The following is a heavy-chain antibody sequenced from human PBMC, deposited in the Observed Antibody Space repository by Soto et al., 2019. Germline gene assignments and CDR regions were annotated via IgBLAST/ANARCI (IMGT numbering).Heavy chain of an antibody. Sequence: QVQLQESGPGLVKPSETLSLTCTVSGGSMSSYYWSWIRQPPGKGLEWIGYIYYSGSTIYNPSLKXRIXISVDTSKNQCSLKLSSVTAADTAVYYCARYGSGSSVWFDPWGQGTLVTVSS. CDR3: ARYGSGSSVWFDP. V-gene: IGHV4-59*01. J-gene: IGHJ5*02. D-gene: IGHD3-10*01. CDR1: GGSMSSYY. CDR2: IYYSGST.